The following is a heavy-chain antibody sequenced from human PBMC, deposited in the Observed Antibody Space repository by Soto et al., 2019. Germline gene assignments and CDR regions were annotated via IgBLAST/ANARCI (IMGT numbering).Heavy chain of an antibody. CDR2: IIPIFGTA. D-gene: IGHD3-22*01. J-gene: IGHJ6*02. Sequence: QVQLVQSGAEVKKPGSSVKVSCKASGGTFSSYAISWVRQAPGQGLEWMGGIIPIFGTANYAQKFQGRVTITADKSTSTAYMELSSLRSEDTAVYYCARVLSSCYYYYYYGMDVWGQGTTVTVSS. CDR1: GGTFSSYA. V-gene: IGHV1-69*06. CDR3: ARVLSSCYYYYYYGMDV.